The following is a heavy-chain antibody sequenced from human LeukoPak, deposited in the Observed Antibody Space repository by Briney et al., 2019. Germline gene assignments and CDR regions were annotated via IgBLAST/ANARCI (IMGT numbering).Heavy chain of an antibody. CDR3: ARPLYGSGPLDY. J-gene: IGHJ4*02. V-gene: IGHV4-39*07. CDR1: GNSISSSSYY. Sequence: SETLSLTCTVSGNSISSSSYYWGWIRQPPGKGLEWIGSIYYSGSTYYNPSLKSRVTISVDTSKNQFSLKLSSVTAADTAVYYCARPLYGSGPLDYWGQGTLVTVSS. CDR2: IYYSGST. D-gene: IGHD3-10*01.